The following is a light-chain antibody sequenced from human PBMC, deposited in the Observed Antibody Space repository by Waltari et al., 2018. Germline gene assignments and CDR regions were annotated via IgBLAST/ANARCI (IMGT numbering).Light chain of an antibody. CDR1: SSNIGAGHD. J-gene: IGLJ3*02. CDR3: QSFDTSLSHGVV. CDR2: GNN. V-gene: IGLV1-40*02. Sequence: QSILTQPPSVSGAPGQRVTISCTGSSSNIGAGHDVHWYQEFPGTGPKLPIYGNNNRPAGVPDRCSGSKSGTPAALTITGLQAEDEADYYCQSFDTSLSHGVVFGGGTKVTVL.